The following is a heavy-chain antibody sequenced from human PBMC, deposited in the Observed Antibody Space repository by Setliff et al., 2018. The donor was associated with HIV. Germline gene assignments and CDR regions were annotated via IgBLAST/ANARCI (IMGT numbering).Heavy chain of an antibody. D-gene: IGHD3-22*01. CDR1: GDTFNSFP. Sequence: SVKVSCKASGDTFNSFPISWVRQAPGQGLEWMGGIIPRFGSTNLAQKFQGRLTITTDESTSTAYMELTNLTSAGTAIYYCARDLRYYDSSGYYYDDWSDPWGQGTPVTVSS. CDR2: IIPRFGST. V-gene: IGHV1-69*05. CDR3: ARDLRYYDSSGYYYDDWSDP. J-gene: IGHJ5*02.